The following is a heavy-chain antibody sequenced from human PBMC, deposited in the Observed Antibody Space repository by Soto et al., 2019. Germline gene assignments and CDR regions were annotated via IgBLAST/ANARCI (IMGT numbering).Heavy chain of an antibody. CDR1: GGTFSSYA. V-gene: IGHV1-69*01. J-gene: IGHJ4*02. D-gene: IGHD5-12*01. CDR3: ARNSRDGYNSPCDY. CDR2: IIPIFGTA. Sequence: QVQLVQSGAEVKKPGSSVKVSCKASGGTFSSYAISWVRQAPGQGLEWMGGIIPIFGTANYAQKFQGRVTITADESTSTAYKELSSLRSEDTAVYYCARNSRDGYNSPCDYWGQGTLVTVSS.